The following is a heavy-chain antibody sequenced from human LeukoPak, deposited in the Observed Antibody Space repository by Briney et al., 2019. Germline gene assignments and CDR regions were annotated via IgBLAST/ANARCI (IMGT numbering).Heavy chain of an antibody. D-gene: IGHD3-22*01. CDR2: ISGSGGST. CDR3: AKLGEEVVLTGPEC. V-gene: IGHV3-23*01. Sequence: PGGSLKLSCAASGFTFSSYAMSWVRQAPGKGLEWVSAISGSGGSTYYADSVKGRFTISRDNSKNTVYLQMNSLRADDTAVYYCAKLGEEVVLTGPECWGQETLVAVSS. J-gene: IGHJ4*02. CDR1: GFTFSSYA.